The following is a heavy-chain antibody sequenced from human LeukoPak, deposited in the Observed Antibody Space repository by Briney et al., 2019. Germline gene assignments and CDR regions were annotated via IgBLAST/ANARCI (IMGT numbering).Heavy chain of an antibody. Sequence: GGSLRLSCAASGFTFSTYTMNWVRQAPGKGLEWVSSISSTSTYIYYADSVKGRFTISRDNAETSLYLRMNSLRGEDAAVYYCARGGKNAFDSWGQGTMVTVSS. D-gene: IGHD3-10*01. V-gene: IGHV3-21*01. CDR2: ISSTSTYI. CDR3: ARGGKNAFDS. J-gene: IGHJ3*02. CDR1: GFTFSTYT.